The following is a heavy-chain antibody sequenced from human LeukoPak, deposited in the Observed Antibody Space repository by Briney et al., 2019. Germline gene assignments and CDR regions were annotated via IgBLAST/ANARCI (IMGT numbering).Heavy chain of an antibody. D-gene: IGHD6-6*01. CDR3: ARGSAHSSSSH. J-gene: IGHJ4*02. Sequence: SATLSLTCTVSGGSISSYYWSWIRQPPGKGLEWIGYIYYSGSTNYNPSLKSRVTISVDTSKNQFSLKLSSVTAADTAVYYCARGSAHSSSSHWGQGTLVTVSS. CDR1: GGSISSYY. CDR2: IYYSGST. V-gene: IGHV4-59*01.